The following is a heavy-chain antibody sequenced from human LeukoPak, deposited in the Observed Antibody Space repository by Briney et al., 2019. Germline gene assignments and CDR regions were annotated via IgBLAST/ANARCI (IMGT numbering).Heavy chain of an antibody. CDR2: TSKDGSDT. CDR3: ARGGYSGSYYRFS. J-gene: IGHJ4*02. CDR1: GFTFSDCW. V-gene: IGHV3-74*01. D-gene: IGHD6-25*01. Sequence: PGGSLGLSCAASGFTFSDCWMHWVRQGPGKGPEWLSRTSKDGSDTFYADAAKGRFTASRDNAKNTVYLQVTNVRPDDTAVYYCARGGYSGSYYRFSWGQGTVVTVAS.